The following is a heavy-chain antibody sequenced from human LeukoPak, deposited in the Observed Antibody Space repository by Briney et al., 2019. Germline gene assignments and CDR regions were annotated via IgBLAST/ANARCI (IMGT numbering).Heavy chain of an antibody. D-gene: IGHD6-19*01. J-gene: IGHJ4*02. CDR3: AREAGEAVAGTGGNNY. Sequence: ASVKGSCKASGYTFTSYYMHWVRQAPGQGLEWMGIINPSGGSTSYAQKFQGRVTMTRDTSTSTVYMELSSLRFEDTAVYYCAREAGEAVAGTGGNNYWGQGTLVTVSS. CDR2: INPSGGST. V-gene: IGHV1-46*01. CDR1: GYTFTSYY.